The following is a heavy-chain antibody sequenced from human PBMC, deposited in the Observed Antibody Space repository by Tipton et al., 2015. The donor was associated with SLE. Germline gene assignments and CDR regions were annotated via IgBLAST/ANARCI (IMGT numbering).Heavy chain of an antibody. V-gene: IGHV3-23*01. CDR2: ISGSGGST. D-gene: IGHD6-19*01. CDR3: ATGNFGYSSGWYDY. Sequence: SLRLSCAASGFTFSDYYMSWVRQAPGKGLEWVSAISGSGGSTYYADSVKGRFTISRDNSKNTLYLQMNSLRAEDTAVYYCATGNFGYSSGWYDYWGQGTLVTVSS. CDR1: GFTFSDYY. J-gene: IGHJ4*02.